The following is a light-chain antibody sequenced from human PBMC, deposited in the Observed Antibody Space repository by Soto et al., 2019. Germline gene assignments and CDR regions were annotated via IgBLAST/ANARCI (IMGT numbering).Light chain of an antibody. V-gene: IGLV1-40*01. J-gene: IGLJ2*01. Sequence: QSVLTQPPSVSGAPGQRVTISCTGSSSNIGAGYDVHWYQQVPGTAPKLLIYGNSNRPSGVSDRFSGSKSGTSASLAITELQAEDEADYYCQSYDSMLSGSGVFGGGTKLTVL. CDR1: SSNIGAGYD. CDR2: GNS. CDR3: QSYDSMLSGSGV.